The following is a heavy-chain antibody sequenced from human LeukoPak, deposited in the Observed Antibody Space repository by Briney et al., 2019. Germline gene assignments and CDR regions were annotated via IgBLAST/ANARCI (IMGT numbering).Heavy chain of an antibody. J-gene: IGHJ4*02. CDR2: INPDGRTT. Sequence: PGGSLRLSCAASGFSFSSYWMHWVRQDAGKGLMWVSRINPDGRTTDYADSGKGRFSISRDNAKKTLYLEMNSLRVEGTAVYYCARGDRTIWGSPYWGQGALVTVSS. CDR3: ARGDRTIWGSPY. V-gene: IGHV3-74*01. D-gene: IGHD3-10*01. CDR1: GFSFSSYW.